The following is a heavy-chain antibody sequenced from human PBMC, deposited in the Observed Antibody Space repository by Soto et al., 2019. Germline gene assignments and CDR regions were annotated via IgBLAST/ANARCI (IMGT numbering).Heavy chain of an antibody. D-gene: IGHD2-2*01. CDR1: GYTFTSYA. V-gene: IGHV1-3*01. J-gene: IGHJ4*02. CDR2: INAGNGNT. Sequence: GASVKVSCKASGYTFTSYAMHWVRQAPGQRLEWMGWINAGNGNTKYSQKFQGRVTITRDTSASTAYMELSSLRSEDTAVYYCASEYCSSTSCYTPIDYWGQGTLVTVSS. CDR3: ASEYCSSTSCYTPIDY.